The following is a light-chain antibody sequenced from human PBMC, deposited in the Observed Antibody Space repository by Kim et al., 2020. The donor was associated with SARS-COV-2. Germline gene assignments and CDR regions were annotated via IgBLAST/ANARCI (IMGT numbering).Light chain of an antibody. Sequence: DIQMTQSPPSLSASVGDRVTITCRASQGINNYLAWFQQKPGKAPKSLIYGASTLHRGVPSKFSDSGFGTDFTLTISDLQPEDFASYYCQQYNGYPYTFGQGTKLEI. J-gene: IGKJ2*01. CDR2: GAS. CDR1: QGINNY. CDR3: QQYNGYPYT. V-gene: IGKV1-16*02.